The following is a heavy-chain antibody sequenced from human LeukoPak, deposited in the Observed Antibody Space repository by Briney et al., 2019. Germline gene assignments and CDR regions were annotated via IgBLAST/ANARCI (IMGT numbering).Heavy chain of an antibody. V-gene: IGHV3-7*01. CDR1: GFTFSSYW. Sequence: GGSLRLSCAASGFTFSSYWMSWVRQAPGKGLEWVAHIKQDGSEKYYVDSVEGRFTISRDNAKNSLSLQMNSLRAEDAAVYYCARDLSGAGIYSDAFDIWGQGTMVTVSS. CDR2: IKQDGSEK. CDR3: ARDLSGAGIYSDAFDI. J-gene: IGHJ3*02. D-gene: IGHD6-19*01.